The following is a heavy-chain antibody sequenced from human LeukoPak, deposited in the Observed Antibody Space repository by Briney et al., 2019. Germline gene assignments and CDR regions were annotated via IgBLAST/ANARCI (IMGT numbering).Heavy chain of an antibody. CDR2: INHRGST. V-gene: IGHV4-34*01. D-gene: IGHD3-22*01. Sequence: SETLSLTCAVYGGSFSVYYWTWIRQPPGKGLEWIGEINHRGSTNYNPSLKSRVTISVDTSKNQFSLNLSSVTAADTAVYYCARDSSGYSSFDYWGQGTLVTVSS. CDR3: ARDSSGYSSFDY. CDR1: GGSFSVYY. J-gene: IGHJ4*02.